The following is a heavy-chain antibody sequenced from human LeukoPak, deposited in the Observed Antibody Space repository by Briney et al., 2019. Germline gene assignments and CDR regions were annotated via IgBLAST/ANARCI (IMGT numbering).Heavy chain of an antibody. D-gene: IGHD5-24*01. CDR2: IYSIGST. Sequence: SETLSLTCTVSGVSIRRYSWSWIRQPPGKGLEYIGYIYSIGSTSYNPTLKSRVTISLDTSKNQFSLKLSSVTAADTAVYYCASDMGEYNGYLFDYWGQGTQVTASS. V-gene: IGHV4-59*01. CDR1: GVSIRRYS. J-gene: IGHJ4*02. CDR3: ASDMGEYNGYLFDY.